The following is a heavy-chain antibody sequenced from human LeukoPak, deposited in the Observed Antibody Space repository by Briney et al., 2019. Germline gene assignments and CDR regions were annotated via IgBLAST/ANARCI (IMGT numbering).Heavy chain of an antibody. CDR3: ARDKAMVRGVIIDGLDY. CDR1: GFTFSSYA. V-gene: IGHV3-30*04. CDR2: ISYDGSNK. D-gene: IGHD3-10*01. J-gene: IGHJ4*02. Sequence: GGSLRLSCAASGFTFSSYAMHWVRQAPGKGLEWVAVISYDGSNKYYADSVKGRFTISRDNSKNTLYLQMNSLRAEDTAVYYCARDKAMVRGVIIDGLDYWGQGTLVTVSS.